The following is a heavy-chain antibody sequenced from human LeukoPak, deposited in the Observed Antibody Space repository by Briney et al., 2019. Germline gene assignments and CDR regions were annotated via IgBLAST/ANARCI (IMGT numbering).Heavy chain of an antibody. Sequence: PGRSLRLSCAASGFTFSSYGMHWVRQAPGKGLEWVAVISYDGSNKYYADSVKGRFTISRDNSKNTLYLQMNSLRAEDTAVYYCAKGYDFWSGYYLSYYYYYGMDVWGQGTTVTVSS. CDR2: ISYDGSNK. CDR1: GFTFSSYG. J-gene: IGHJ6*02. V-gene: IGHV3-30*18. D-gene: IGHD3-3*01. CDR3: AKGYDFWSGYYLSYYYYYGMDV.